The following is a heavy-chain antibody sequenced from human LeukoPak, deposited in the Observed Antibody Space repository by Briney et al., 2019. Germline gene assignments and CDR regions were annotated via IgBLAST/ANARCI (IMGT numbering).Heavy chain of an antibody. CDR3: ARGSSRGPRDAFDF. V-gene: IGHV1-46*01. Sequence: EASVKVSCKASGYTFTSYYVHWVRQAPGQGLEWMGIISPSGASTSYAQKFQGRVTMTRNMSTSTVYMELSSLISEDTAVYCCARGSSRGPRDAFDFWGQGTMVTLSS. CDR2: ISPSGAST. D-gene: IGHD2-15*01. CDR1: GYTFTSYY. J-gene: IGHJ3*01.